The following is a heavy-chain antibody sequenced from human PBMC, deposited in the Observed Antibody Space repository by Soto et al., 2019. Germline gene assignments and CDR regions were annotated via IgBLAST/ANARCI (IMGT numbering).Heavy chain of an antibody. CDR3: ARVASKATTYISHWYFDL. V-gene: IGHV3-66*01. CDR1: GFTVSSNY. J-gene: IGHJ2*01. CDR2: FYSSGST. D-gene: IGHD1-26*01. Sequence: EVQMVESGGGLVQPGGSLRLSCAASGFTVSSNYMSWVRQVPGKGLEWVSVFYSSGSTYYADSVKGRFIISRDNSNNTLLRQMNSLRVEYTAVYYCARVASKATTYISHWYFDLWGRGTLVTVSS.